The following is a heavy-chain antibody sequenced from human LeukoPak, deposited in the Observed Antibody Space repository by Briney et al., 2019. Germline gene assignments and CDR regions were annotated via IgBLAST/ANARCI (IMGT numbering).Heavy chain of an antibody. CDR1: GGSFSGYY. CDR3: ARGRINDYVWGSYRQNFDY. CDR2: INHSGST. D-gene: IGHD3-16*02. Sequence: SETLSLTCAVYGGSFSGYYWSWIRQPPGKGLEWIGEINHSGSTNYNPSLKSRVTKSVDTSKNQFSLKLSSVTAADTAVYYCARGRINDYVWGSYRQNFDYWGQGTLVTVSS. V-gene: IGHV4-34*01. J-gene: IGHJ4*02.